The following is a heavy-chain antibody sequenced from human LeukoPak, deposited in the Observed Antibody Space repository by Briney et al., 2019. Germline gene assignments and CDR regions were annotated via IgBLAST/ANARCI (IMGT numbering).Heavy chain of an antibody. CDR2: INPNSGGT. D-gene: IGHD3-10*01. Sequence: ASVKVSCKASGYTFTGYYMHWVRQAPGQGLEWMGWINPNSGGTNYAQKFQGRVTMTRDTSISTAYMELSSLTSEDTAVYYCATSGGDYYYYSLDVWGKGTPVTISS. V-gene: IGHV1-2*02. CDR3: ATSGGDYYYYSLDV. CDR1: GYTFTGYY. J-gene: IGHJ6*03.